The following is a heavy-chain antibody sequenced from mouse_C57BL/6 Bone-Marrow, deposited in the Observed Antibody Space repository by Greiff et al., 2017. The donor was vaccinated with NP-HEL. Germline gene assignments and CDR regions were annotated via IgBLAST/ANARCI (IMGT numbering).Heavy chain of an antibody. D-gene: IGHD2-4*01. Sequence: QVQLQQSGAELVKPGASVKLSCKASGYTFTEYTIHWVKQRSGQGLEWIGWFYPGSGSIKYNEKFKDKATLTADKSSSTVYMELSRLTSEDSAVYFCARHEDRKEVYYDYERGYFDYWGQGTTLTVSS. CDR1: GYTFTEYT. CDR2: FYPGSGSI. CDR3: ARHEDRKEVYYDYERGYFDY. J-gene: IGHJ2*01. V-gene: IGHV1-62-2*01.